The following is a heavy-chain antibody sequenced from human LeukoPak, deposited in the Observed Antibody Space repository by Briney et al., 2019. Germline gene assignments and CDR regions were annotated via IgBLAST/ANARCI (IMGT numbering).Heavy chain of an antibody. J-gene: IGHJ6*03. D-gene: IGHD2-2*01. CDR2: INPNSGGT. Sequence: ASVKVSCKASGYTFTSYYMHWVRQAPGQGLEWMGWINPNSGGTNYAQKFQGRVTMTRDTSISTAYMELSRLTSDDTAVYYCARGCQYQLLIFLYYYMDVWGKGTTVTISS. V-gene: IGHV1-2*02. CDR3: ARGCQYQLLIFLYYYMDV. CDR1: GYTFTSYY.